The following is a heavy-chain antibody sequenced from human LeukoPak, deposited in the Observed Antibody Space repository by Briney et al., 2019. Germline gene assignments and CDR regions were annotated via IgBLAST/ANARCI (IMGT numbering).Heavy chain of an antibody. Sequence: ASVKVSCKASGYTFTSYDINWMRQAPGQGLEWVGWMNPNSGNTGYAQTFQGKLTMTRNTSIKTAYMELSSLRSEDTAVYYCARGRLATVDYWGQGTLVTVSS. D-gene: IGHD5-12*01. J-gene: IGHJ4*02. CDR1: GYTFTSYD. V-gene: IGHV1-8*01. CDR3: ARGRLATVDY. CDR2: MNPNSGNT.